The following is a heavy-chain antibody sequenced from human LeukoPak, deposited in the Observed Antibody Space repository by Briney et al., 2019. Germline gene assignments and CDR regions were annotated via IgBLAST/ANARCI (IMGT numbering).Heavy chain of an antibody. D-gene: IGHD6-13*01. CDR3: ARDFAANSSWACDY. V-gene: IGHV3-74*01. J-gene: IGHJ4*02. CDR1: GFTFSSYW. Sequence: GGSLRVSCAASGFTFSSYWMHWVRQAPGNGLVWVSRINSDGSSTSYADSVKGRFTISRDNSKNTLYLQMNSLRAEDTAVYYCARDFAANSSWACDYWGQGTLVTVSS. CDR2: INSDGSST.